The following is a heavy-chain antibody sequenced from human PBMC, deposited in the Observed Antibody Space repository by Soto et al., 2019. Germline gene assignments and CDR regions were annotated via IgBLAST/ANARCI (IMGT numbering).Heavy chain of an antibody. Sequence: PSQTLSLTYAISGDSVSSNSAAWNWIRHSPSRGLEWLGRTYYRSNLSNDYAVSMRSRITINPATTKNQFSLQLNSATPEDTAVYYCSTWRFDYWGQGTLVTVSS. CDR3: STWRFDY. J-gene: IGHJ4*02. CDR1: GDSVSSNSAA. V-gene: IGHV6-1*01. CDR2: TYYRSNLSN.